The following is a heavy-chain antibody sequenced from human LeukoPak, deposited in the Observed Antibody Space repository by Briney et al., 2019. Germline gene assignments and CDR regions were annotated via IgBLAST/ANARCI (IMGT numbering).Heavy chain of an antibody. CDR2: IKQDGSEK. V-gene: IGHV3-7*01. CDR1: GFTFSSYW. CDR3: ARAGALWFGELHHY. D-gene: IGHD3-10*01. Sequence: GGSLRLSCAASGFTFSSYWMSWVRQAPGKGLEWVANIKQDGSEKYYVDSVKGRFTISRDNAKNSLYLQMNSLRAEETAVYYCARAGALWFGELHHYWGQGTLVTVSS. J-gene: IGHJ4*02.